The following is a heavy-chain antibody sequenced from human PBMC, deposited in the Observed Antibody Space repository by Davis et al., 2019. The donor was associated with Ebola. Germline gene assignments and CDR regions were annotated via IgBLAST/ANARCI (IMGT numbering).Heavy chain of an antibody. D-gene: IGHD6-6*01. J-gene: IGHJ2*01. Sequence: SETLSLTCSVSGGSISSGTYYWGWVRQPPGKGLEWIGAIYYNGRTYYNSSLEGRVTILLDTSKNQFSLKLRSVTAADTAVYFCARLSGLFSSSSGALFFDLWGRGTLVSASS. CDR1: GGSISSGTYY. V-gene: IGHV4-39*07. CDR2: IYYNGRT. CDR3: ARLSGLFSSSSGALFFDL.